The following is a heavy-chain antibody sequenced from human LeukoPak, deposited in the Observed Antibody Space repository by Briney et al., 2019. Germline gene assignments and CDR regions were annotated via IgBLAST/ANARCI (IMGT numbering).Heavy chain of an antibody. J-gene: IGHJ6*03. Sequence: ASVKVSCKASGYTFTSYGISWVRQAPGQGLEWMGWISAYNGNTNYAQKLQGRVTMTTDTSTSTAYMELRSLRSDDTAVYYCARSRKFGVRQLGESYYYNRDVWGKGPTVTVSS. D-gene: IGHD6-13*01. CDR3: ARSRKFGVRQLGESYYYNRDV. CDR1: GYTFTSYG. V-gene: IGHV1-18*01. CDR2: ISAYNGNT.